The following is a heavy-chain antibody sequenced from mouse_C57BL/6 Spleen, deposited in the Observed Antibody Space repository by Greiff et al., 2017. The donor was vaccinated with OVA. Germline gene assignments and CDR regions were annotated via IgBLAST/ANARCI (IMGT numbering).Heavy chain of an antibody. J-gene: IGHJ4*01. CDR1: GYTFTSYW. CDR2: IHPNSGST. V-gene: IGHV1-64*01. D-gene: IGHD2-3*01. CDR3: ARQAIYDGYYDAMDY. Sequence: QVHVKQPGAELVKPGASVKLSCKASGYTFTSYWMHWVKQRPGQGLEWIGMIHPNSGSTNYNEKFKSKATLTVDKSSSTAYMQLSSLTSEDSAVYYCARQAIYDGYYDAMDYWGQGTSVTVSS.